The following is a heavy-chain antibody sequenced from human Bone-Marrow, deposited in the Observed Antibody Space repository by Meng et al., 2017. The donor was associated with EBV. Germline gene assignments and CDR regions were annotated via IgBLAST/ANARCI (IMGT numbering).Heavy chain of an antibody. CDR2: ISSTGSST. J-gene: IGHJ4*02. CDR3: ARASSSNYGVYDY. CDR1: GFTFSDYY. Sequence: QMQLVESRGGLVKPGGSRRLSGAASGFTFSDYYMSWIRQAPGKGLEWVSYISSTGSSTYYGDSVKGRFTISRDNAENSLYLQMNSLRAEDTAVYFCARASSSNYGVYDYWGQGTLVTVSS. D-gene: IGHD4-11*01. V-gene: IGHV3-11*01.